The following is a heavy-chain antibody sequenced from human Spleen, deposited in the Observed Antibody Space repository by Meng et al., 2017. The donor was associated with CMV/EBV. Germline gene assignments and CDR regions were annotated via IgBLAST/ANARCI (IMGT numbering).Heavy chain of an antibody. CDR3: ARDEGNSSHFDY. CDR1: GGTFSSYT. V-gene: IGHV1-18*01. J-gene: IGHJ4*02. Sequence: ASVKVSCKASGGTFSSYTISWVRQAPGQGLEWMGRISAYNGNTNYAQKFQGRVTMTTDTSASTAYMELRSLRSDDTAGYYCARDEGNSSHFDYWGQGTLVTVSS. CDR2: ISAYNGNT. D-gene: IGHD6-6*01.